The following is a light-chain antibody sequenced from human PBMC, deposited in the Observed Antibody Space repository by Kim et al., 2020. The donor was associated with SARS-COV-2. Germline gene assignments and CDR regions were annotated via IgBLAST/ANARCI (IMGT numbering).Light chain of an antibody. Sequence: SYELTQPPSVSVSPGQTASITCSGDKLGDKYACXYQQKPGQSPVLVIYQDSKRPSGIPERFSGSNSGNTATLTISGTQAMDEADYYCQAWDSSTACWVFG. V-gene: IGLV3-1*01. CDR2: QDS. CDR1: KLGDKY. J-gene: IGLJ3*02. CDR3: QAWDSSTACWV.